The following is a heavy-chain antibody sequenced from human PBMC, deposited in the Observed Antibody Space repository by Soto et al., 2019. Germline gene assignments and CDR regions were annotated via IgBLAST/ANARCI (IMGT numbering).Heavy chain of an antibody. V-gene: IGHV3-74*01. Sequence: PGGSLRLSCAASGFTFSSYWMHWVRQAPGKGLVWDSRINSDGSSTSYADSVKGRFTISRDNAKNTLYLQMNSLRAEDTAVYYCARELLWFGEIGYWGQGTLVTVSS. CDR1: GFTFSSYW. J-gene: IGHJ4*02. D-gene: IGHD3-10*01. CDR2: INSDGSST. CDR3: ARELLWFGEIGY.